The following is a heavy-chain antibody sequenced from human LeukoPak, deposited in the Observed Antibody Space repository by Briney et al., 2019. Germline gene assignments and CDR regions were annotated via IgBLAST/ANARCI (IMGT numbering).Heavy chain of an antibody. CDR1: GYTFTGYY. Sequence: ASVKVSCKASGYTFTGYYMHWVRQAPGQGLEWMGWINPNSGGINYAQKFQGWVTMTRDTSISTAYMELSRLRSDDTAVYYCAIDYYDSSGYDYWGQGTLVTVSS. CDR3: AIDYYDSSGYDY. D-gene: IGHD3-22*01. CDR2: INPNSGGI. V-gene: IGHV1-2*04. J-gene: IGHJ4*02.